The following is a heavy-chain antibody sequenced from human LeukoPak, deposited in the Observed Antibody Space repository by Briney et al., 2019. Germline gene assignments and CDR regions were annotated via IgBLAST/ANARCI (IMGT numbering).Heavy chain of an antibody. CDR3: ARAIAARPHYYYYYYMDV. D-gene: IGHD6-6*01. V-gene: IGHV3-48*04. J-gene: IGHJ6*03. CDR1: GFTFSSYS. Sequence: GGSLRLSCAASGFTFSSYSMNWVRQAPGKGLEWVSYISSSSSTIYYADSVKGRFTISRDNAKNSLYLQMNSLRAEDTAVYYCARAIAARPHYYYYYYMDVWGKGTTVTVSS. CDR2: ISSSSSTI.